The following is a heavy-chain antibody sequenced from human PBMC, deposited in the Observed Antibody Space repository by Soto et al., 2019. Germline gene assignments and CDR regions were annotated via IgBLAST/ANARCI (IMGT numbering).Heavy chain of an antibody. J-gene: IGHJ6*02. CDR1: GFTFSTYN. Sequence: EVQVVESGGGLVQPGGSLRLSCEGSGFTFSTYNMDRVRQAPGKGLEWVSYMSNTGRTIFYADSVRGRFTISRDNAKNALFLQMNSLRDEDTAVYYCARDGNRGYDMDVWGQGTTVTVSS. CDR3: ARDGNRGYDMDV. V-gene: IGHV3-48*02. CDR2: MSNTGRTI.